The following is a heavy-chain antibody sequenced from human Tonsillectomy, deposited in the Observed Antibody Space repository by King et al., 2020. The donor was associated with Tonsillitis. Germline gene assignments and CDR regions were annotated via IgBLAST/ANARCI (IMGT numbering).Heavy chain of an antibody. CDR1: GFTFSNAW. V-gene: IGHV3-15*01. Sequence: VQLVESGGGLVKPGGSLRLSCAASGFTFSNAWMSWVRQAPGKGLEWVGRIKSKTDGGTTDYAAPVKGRFTISRDDSKNTLYLQMNSLKTEDTAVYYCTSYYYRNGYYYYYGMDVWGQGTTVTVSS. D-gene: IGHD3-22*01. CDR2: IKSKTDGGTT. J-gene: IGHJ6*02. CDR3: TSYYYRNGYYYYYGMDV.